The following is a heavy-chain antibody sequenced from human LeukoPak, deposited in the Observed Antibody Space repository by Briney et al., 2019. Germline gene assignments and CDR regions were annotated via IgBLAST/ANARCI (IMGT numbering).Heavy chain of an antibody. J-gene: IGHJ3*01. CDR3: ARALDVDTAMVVD. V-gene: IGHV4-39*01. D-gene: IGHD5-18*01. CDR1: GGSISSSSYY. CDR2: IYYSGNT. Sequence: PSETLSLTCTVSGGSISSSSYYWGWIRQPPGKGLEWIGTIYYSGNTYYIPSLKSRVTISVDSSKNLFSLKLSSVTAADTAVYYCARALDVDTAMVVDWGQGTMVTVSS.